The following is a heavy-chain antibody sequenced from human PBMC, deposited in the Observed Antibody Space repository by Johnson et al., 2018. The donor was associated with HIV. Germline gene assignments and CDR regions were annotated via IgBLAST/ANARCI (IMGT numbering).Heavy chain of an antibody. CDR2: IWYDGSIK. V-gene: IGHV3-33*06. CDR3: AKVSRYDAFDI. CDR1: GFTFSSYG. J-gene: IGHJ3*02. Sequence: QVQLMESGGGVVQPGRSLRLSCVVSGFTFSSYGMHWVRQAPGKGLEWVAVIWYDGSIKYYANSVKGRFTISRDNSKNTLYLQMNSLRAEDTAVYYCAKVSRYDAFDIWGQGTMVTVSS. D-gene: IGHD3-16*02.